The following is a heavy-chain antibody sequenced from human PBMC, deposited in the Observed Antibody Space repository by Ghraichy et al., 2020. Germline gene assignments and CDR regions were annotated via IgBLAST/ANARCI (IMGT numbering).Heavy chain of an antibody. D-gene: IGHD4-11*01. CDR1: GFTFSSYA. V-gene: IGHV3-23*01. Sequence: GGSLRLSCAASGFTFSSYAMSWVRQAPGKGLEWVSAISGSGGSTYYADSVKGRFTISRDNSKNTLYLQMNSLRAEDTAVYYCANSEGLHPYGMDVWGQGTTVTVSS. CDR3: ANSEGLHPYGMDV. J-gene: IGHJ6*01. CDR2: ISGSGGST.